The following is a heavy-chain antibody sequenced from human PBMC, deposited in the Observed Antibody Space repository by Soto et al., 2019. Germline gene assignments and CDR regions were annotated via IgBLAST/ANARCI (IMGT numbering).Heavy chain of an antibody. V-gene: IGHV1-18*01. CDR2: ISAYNGNT. J-gene: IGHJ4*02. CDR1: GYTFTNFG. D-gene: IGHD3-16*01. CDR3: ARGGTPIDY. Sequence: QVKLVQSGAEVKKPGASVKVSCKASGYTFTNFGISWVRQAPGQGLEWMGWISAYNGNTNYAQNFQGRVTMTTDTSTITAYMELRILRSYDTAVYYFARGGTPIDYWGQGTLVTVSS.